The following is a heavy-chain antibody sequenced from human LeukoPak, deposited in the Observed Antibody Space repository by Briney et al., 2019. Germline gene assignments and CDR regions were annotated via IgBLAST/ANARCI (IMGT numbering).Heavy chain of an antibody. CDR1: GFTFSSYA. CDR2: ISGSGGST. V-gene: IGHV3-23*01. Sequence: GGSLRPSCAASGFTFSSYAMSWVRQAPGKGLEWVSAISGSGGSTYYADSVKGRFTISRDNSKNTLYLQMNSLRAEDTAVYYCAKAIEFGGGNYWGQGTLVTVSS. J-gene: IGHJ4*02. D-gene: IGHD2-15*01. CDR3: AKAIEFGGGNY.